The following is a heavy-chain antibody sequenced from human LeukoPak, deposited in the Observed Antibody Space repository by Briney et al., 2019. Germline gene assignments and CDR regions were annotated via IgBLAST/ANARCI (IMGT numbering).Heavy chain of an antibody. CDR1: GYTFTGYY. CDR3: AREMWAVCSTSCYLRPRRLNWFDP. V-gene: IGHV1-2*02. J-gene: IGHJ5*02. Sequence: ASVKVSCKASGYTFTGYYMHWVRRAPGQGLEWMGWINPNSGGTNYAQKFQGRVTMTRDTSISTAYMELSRLRSDDTAVYYRAREMWAVCSTSCYLRPRRLNWFDPWGQGTLVTVSS. CDR2: INPNSGGT. D-gene: IGHD2-2*01.